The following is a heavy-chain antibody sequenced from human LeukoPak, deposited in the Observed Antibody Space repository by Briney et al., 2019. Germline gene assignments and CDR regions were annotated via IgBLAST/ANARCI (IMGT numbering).Heavy chain of an antibody. V-gene: IGHV3-48*01. CDR1: GFTFSSYN. D-gene: IGHD5-18*01. J-gene: IGHJ4*02. CDR3: ARTRGYNYGYSGD. Sequence: GGSLRLSCAASGFTFSSYNMNWVRQAPGKGPEWVSYISGGSTVIDYADSVRGRFTISRDNAKNSLYLQMNSLRGEDTAVYYCARTRGYNYGYSGDWGQGTLVTVSS. CDR2: ISGGSTVI.